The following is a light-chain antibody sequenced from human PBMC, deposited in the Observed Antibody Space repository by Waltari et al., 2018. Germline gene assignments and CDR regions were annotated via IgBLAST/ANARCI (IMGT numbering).Light chain of an antibody. Sequence: QSVLTQPPSASGVPGQRVTISCSGSISNIGSNAVSWYQQFPGTAPKLLIYKTNQLPSGVPDRFSGAKSGTSASLAITGLKSEDEADYYCAACDDSLNGQRVFGGGTKLTVL. CDR1: ISNIGSNA. CDR2: KTN. J-gene: IGLJ3*02. V-gene: IGLV1-44*01. CDR3: AACDDSLNGQRV.